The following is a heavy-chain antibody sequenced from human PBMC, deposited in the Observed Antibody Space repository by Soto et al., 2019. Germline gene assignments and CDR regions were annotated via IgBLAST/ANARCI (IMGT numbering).Heavy chain of an antibody. Sequence: PGGSLRLSCAASGFTFSDYYMSWIRQAPGKGLEWVSYISSSSSYTNYADSVKGRFTISRDNAKNSLYLQMNSLRAEDTAVYSCAREMKDSSGYVFDYWGQGTLVTVSS. J-gene: IGHJ4*02. V-gene: IGHV3-11*06. CDR1: GFTFSDYY. CDR2: ISSSSSYT. D-gene: IGHD3-22*01. CDR3: AREMKDSSGYVFDY.